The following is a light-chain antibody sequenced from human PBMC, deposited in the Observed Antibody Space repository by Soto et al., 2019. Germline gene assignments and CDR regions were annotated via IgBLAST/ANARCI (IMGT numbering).Light chain of an antibody. V-gene: IGKV3-20*01. CDR3: QQYGSSIT. Sequence: EVVLTQSPGTLSLSPGERATLSCRASQSVSSRYLAWYQQKPGQAPRLLIYGASSRATGIPDNFSGGGSGTDFILSISRLEPEDFAVYYCQQYGSSITFGQGTRLEIK. J-gene: IGKJ5*01. CDR1: QSVSSRY. CDR2: GAS.